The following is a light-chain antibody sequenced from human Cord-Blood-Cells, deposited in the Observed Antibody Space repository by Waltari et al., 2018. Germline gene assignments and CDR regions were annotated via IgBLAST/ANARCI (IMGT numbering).Light chain of an antibody. J-gene: IGLJ1*01. V-gene: IGLV2-23*01. CDR3: CSYAGSDYV. Sequence: QSALTQPASVSGSPGQSITISCTGTSSDVGSSNLVSWYQQHPGKAPKLMIYEGSKRPSGVSNRFSGSKSGNTASLTISGLQAEDEADYYCCSYAGSDYVFGTGTKVTVL. CDR1: SSDVGSSNL. CDR2: EGS.